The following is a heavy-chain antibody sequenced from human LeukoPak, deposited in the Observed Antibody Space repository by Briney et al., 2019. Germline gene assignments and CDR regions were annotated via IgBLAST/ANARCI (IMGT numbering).Heavy chain of an antibody. CDR1: GFTFSSYG. CDR3: AKEGRMGATSAPYYFDY. V-gene: IGHV3-23*01. Sequence: HTGGSLRLSCVASGFTFSSYGMSWVRQAPGMGLEWVSAISGSGGSTYYADSVKGRFTISRDNSKNTLYLQMNSLRAEDTAVYYCAKEGRMGATSAPYYFDYWGQGTLVTVSS. D-gene: IGHD1-26*01. J-gene: IGHJ4*02. CDR2: ISGSGGST.